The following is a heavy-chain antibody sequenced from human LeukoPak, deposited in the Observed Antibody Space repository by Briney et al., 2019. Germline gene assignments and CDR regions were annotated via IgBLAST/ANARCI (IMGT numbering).Heavy chain of an antibody. J-gene: IGHJ4*02. D-gene: IGHD6-13*01. CDR3: ARQLAAAGKGGFDY. Sequence: PSETLSLTCTVSGGSISSYYWTWIRQAAGKGLERIGRIYSSGSTNYNPSLKSRVTMSIDTSKNQFSLNLSSVTAADTAVYYCARQLAAAGKGGFDYWGQGTLVTVSS. V-gene: IGHV4-4*07. CDR2: IYSSGST. CDR1: GGSISSYY.